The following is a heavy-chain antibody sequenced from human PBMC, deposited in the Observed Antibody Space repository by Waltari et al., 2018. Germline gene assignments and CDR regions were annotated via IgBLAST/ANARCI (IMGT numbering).Heavy chain of an antibody. V-gene: IGHV3-53*01. Sequence: EVQLVQSGGGLIPPGGSLRLSWAASGLSVIDNYMSWVRQAPGKGLEWVSVIYRGGSIKYGDSVKGRFTLSRDNSKNTLFLQMNSLRSEDTAVYYCARLSDPNKYYYGMDVWGQGTTVTVSS. CDR3: ARLSDPNKYYYGMDV. CDR2: IYRGGSI. CDR1: GLSVIDNY. D-gene: IGHD3-16*02. J-gene: IGHJ6*02.